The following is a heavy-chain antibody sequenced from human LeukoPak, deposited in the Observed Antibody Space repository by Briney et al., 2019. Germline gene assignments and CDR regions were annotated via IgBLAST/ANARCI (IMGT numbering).Heavy chain of an antibody. CDR1: GFTFSDFS. D-gene: IGHD2-15*01. CDR2: ISSSSGTI. CDR3: ARAGDYCSGGSCYSNAFDI. V-gene: IGHV3-48*01. Sequence: GGSLRLSCAASGFTFSDFSMNWVRQAPGKGLEWLSYISSSSGTIWYADSVKGRFTSSRDNAKNSLYLQMNSLRAEDTAVYYCARAGDYCSGGSCYSNAFDIWGQGTMVTVSS. J-gene: IGHJ3*02.